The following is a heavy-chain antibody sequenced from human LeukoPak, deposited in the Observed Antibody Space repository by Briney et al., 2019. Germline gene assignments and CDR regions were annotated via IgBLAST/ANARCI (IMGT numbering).Heavy chain of an antibody. CDR2: IYSGGST. CDR3: ARLFRSGSGDY. CDR1: GFTFSSYE. J-gene: IGHJ4*02. D-gene: IGHD3-10*01. Sequence: GGSLRLSCVTSGFTFSSYEMSWVRQAPGKGLEWVSVIYSGGSTYYADSVKGRFTISRDNSKNTLYLQMNSLRAEDTAVYYCARLFRSGSGDYWGQGTLVTVSS. V-gene: IGHV3-66*01.